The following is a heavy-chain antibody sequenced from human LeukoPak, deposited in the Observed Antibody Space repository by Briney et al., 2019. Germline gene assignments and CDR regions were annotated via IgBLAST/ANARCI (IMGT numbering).Heavy chain of an antibody. Sequence: ASVKVSCKASGYTFTGYYIHWVRQAPGQGLEWMGWINPNSRGTNYAQKFQGRVTMTRDRSINTAYMDLRSLTYDDTAVYYCARDKPAEAALDFWGQGTLVTVPP. V-gene: IGHV1-2*02. CDR3: ARDKPAEAALDF. J-gene: IGHJ4*02. CDR2: INPNSRGT. CDR1: GYTFTGYY.